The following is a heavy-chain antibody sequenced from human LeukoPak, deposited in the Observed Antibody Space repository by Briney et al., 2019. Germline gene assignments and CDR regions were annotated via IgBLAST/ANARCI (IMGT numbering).Heavy chain of an antibody. CDR3: ARFHPEYYYDSSGPIDY. Sequence: ASVKVSCKASGYTFTSYYMHWVRQAPGQGLEWMGIINPSGGSTSYAQKFQGRVTMTRDMSTSTVYMELRSLRSDDTAVYYCARFHPEYYYDSSGPIDYWGQGTLVTVSS. CDR1: GYTFTSYY. V-gene: IGHV1-46*01. CDR2: INPSGGST. D-gene: IGHD3-22*01. J-gene: IGHJ4*02.